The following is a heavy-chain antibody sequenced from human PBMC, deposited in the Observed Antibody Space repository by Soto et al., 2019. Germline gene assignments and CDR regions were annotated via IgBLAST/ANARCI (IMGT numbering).Heavy chain of an antibody. CDR1: GFTFSDHY. CDR2: SSNSGSFT. Sequence: PGGSLRLSCAASGFTFSDHYMSWIRQAPGKGLEWIGYSSNSGSFTRYADSVKGRFSISRDNAKNSLYLQINSLRGDDTATHFCVRSGDNYNLLDYWGQGTPVTVSS. CDR3: VRSGDNYNLLDY. J-gene: IGHJ4*02. V-gene: IGHV3-11*06. D-gene: IGHD1-1*01.